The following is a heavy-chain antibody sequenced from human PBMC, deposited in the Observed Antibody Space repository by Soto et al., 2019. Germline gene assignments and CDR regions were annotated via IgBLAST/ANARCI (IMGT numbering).Heavy chain of an antibody. J-gene: IGHJ5*02. CDR2: IIPIFGTA. Sequence: QVQLVQSGAEVQKPGSSVKVSCKASGGTFSSYAISWVRQAPGQGLEWLGGIIPIFGTANSAQKFQGRVTITADESTSTAYMELSRLRAEDTAVYYFARDAIPSLPLNWFDPWVQGTLVTVSS. V-gene: IGHV1-69*01. CDR1: GGTFSSYA. CDR3: ARDAIPSLPLNWFDP.